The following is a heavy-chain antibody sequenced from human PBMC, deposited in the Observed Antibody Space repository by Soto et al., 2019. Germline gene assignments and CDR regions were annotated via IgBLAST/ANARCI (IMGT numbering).Heavy chain of an antibody. CDR3: ARTNPTKYYGYVCGDYRREGMDV. J-gene: IGHJ6*02. Sequence: SVKVSCKASGGTFSAYAISWVRQAPGQGLEWMGGILPLSGTSNYTQRFQGRVTISADKSTSTAYMELSSLRSDDTAVYYCARTNPTKYYGYVCGDYRREGMDVWGQGTTVTVSS. V-gene: IGHV1-69*06. CDR2: ILPLSGTS. D-gene: IGHD3-16*02. CDR1: GGTFSAYA.